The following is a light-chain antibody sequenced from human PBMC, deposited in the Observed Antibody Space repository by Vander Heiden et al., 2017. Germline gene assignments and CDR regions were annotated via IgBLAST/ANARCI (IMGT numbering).Light chain of an antibody. Sequence: DIQMTQSPSSLSASVGDRVTITCQASQDISNYLNWYQQKPGKAPKLLIYDASNLETGVPSRFSGVGSGTDFTFTISGLQPEDIATYYCQQDDDLPWTFGQGTKVEIK. CDR1: QDISNY. CDR3: QQDDDLPWT. CDR2: DAS. V-gene: IGKV1-33*01. J-gene: IGKJ1*01.